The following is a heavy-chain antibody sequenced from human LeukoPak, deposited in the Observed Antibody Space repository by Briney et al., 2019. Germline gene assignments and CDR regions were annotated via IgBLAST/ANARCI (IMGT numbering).Heavy chain of an antibody. Sequence: PSETLSLTCTVSGGSISSYYWSWIRQPPGKGLEWIGYIYYSGSTNYNPSLKSRVTISVDTSKNQFSLKLSSVTAADTALFYCARLGLLPTYAFDIWGQGTKVTVSS. CDR2: IYYSGST. V-gene: IGHV4-59*12. D-gene: IGHD2-15*01. CDR3: ARLGLLPTYAFDI. J-gene: IGHJ3*02. CDR1: GGSISSYY.